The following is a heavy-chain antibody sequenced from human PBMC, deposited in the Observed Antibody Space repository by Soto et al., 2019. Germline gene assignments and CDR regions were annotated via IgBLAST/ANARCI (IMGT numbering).Heavy chain of an antibody. CDR3: ARDVERVYGMDV. J-gene: IGHJ6*02. V-gene: IGHV3-30-3*01. CDR1: GFTFSSYA. CDR2: ISYDGSNK. Sequence: GGSLRLSCAASGFTFSSYAMHWVRQAPGKGLEWVAVISYDGSNKYYADSVKGRFTISRDNSKNTLYLQMNSLRAEDTAVYYYARDVERVYGMDVWGQGTTVTVSS.